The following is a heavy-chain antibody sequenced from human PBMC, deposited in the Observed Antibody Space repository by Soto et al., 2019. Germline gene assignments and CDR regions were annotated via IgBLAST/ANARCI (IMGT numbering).Heavy chain of an antibody. CDR2: IYWDDDK. CDR1: GFSLSTSGVG. V-gene: IGHV2-5*02. CDR3: AHRRDGYLEYYFDY. J-gene: IGHJ4*02. Sequence: QITLKESGPTLVKPTQTLTLTCTFSGFSLSTSGVGVGWIRQPPGKALEWLALIYWDDDKRYSPSLKSRLTIIKDTSKTQVVLTMTNMDPVDTATYYCAHRRDGYLEYYFDYWGQGTLVTVSS. D-gene: IGHD5-12*01.